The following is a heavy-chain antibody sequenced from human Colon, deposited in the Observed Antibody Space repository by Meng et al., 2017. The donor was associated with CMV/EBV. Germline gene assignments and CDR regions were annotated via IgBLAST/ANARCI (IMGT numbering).Heavy chain of an antibody. J-gene: IGHJ4*02. V-gene: IGHV3-23*01. Sequence: GESLKISCAFSGISFNSYAMSWVRQAPGQGLEWVAVINSAGDETYYADSVKGRFIVSRDNAKNTVFLQMNSLRAEDTAVYYCAKEQNSGSYLCFDYWGQGTLVTVSS. CDR3: AKEQNSGSYLCFDY. D-gene: IGHD1-26*01. CDR1: GISFNSYA. CDR2: INSAGDET.